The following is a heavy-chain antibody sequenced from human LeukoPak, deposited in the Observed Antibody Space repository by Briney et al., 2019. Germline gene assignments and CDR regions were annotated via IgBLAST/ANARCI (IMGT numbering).Heavy chain of an antibody. CDR3: ARGGMTTVTPFDY. J-gene: IGHJ4*02. D-gene: IGHD4-17*01. CDR2: ISSSSSYI. CDR1: GFTFSSYS. Sequence: PGGSLRLSCAASGFTFSSYSMNWVRQAPGKGLEWVSSISSSSSYIYYADSVKGRFTISRDNAKNSLYLQMNSLRAEDTAVYYCARGGMTTVTPFDYWGQGTLVPVSS. V-gene: IGHV3-21*01.